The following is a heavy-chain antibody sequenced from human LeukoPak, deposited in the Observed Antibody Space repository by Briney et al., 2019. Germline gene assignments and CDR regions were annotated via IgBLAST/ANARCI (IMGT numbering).Heavy chain of an antibody. CDR2: IYYTGTT. V-gene: IGHV4-59*11. Sequence: PSETLSLTCTVSGGSISSHYWSWIRQSPERGLEWIGFIYYTGTTRYNPSLRGRVTMSVDSSRNHFSLKLTSMTAADTALYYCARLLSNDNAGDPDTFDMWGQGTMVTVSS. J-gene: IGHJ3*02. CDR1: GGSISSHY. D-gene: IGHD2-21*02. CDR3: ARLLSNDNAGDPDTFDM.